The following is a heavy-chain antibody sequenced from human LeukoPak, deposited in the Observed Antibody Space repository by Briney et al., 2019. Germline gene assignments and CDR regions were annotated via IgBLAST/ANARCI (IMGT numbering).Heavy chain of an antibody. CDR2: IYNSGST. V-gene: IGHV4-34*01. J-gene: IGHJ4*02. Sequence: PSETLSLTCAVFGGSFSGYYWTWVRQAPGKGLEWIGNIYNSGSTHYNPSLKSRVTISVDTSRNQFSLKLSPVAAADTAVYYCVRQFIGVSAEYWGQGTLVTVSS. CDR1: GGSFSGYY. CDR3: VRQFIGVSAEY. D-gene: IGHD2-8*01.